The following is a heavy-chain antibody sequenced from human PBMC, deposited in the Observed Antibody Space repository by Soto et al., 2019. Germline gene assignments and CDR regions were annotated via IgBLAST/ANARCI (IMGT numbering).Heavy chain of an antibody. CDR3: ARDPPGNDFWSGYLDLDY. V-gene: IGHV3-23*01. J-gene: IGHJ4*02. CDR2: ISGSGGST. Sequence: PGGSLRLSCAASGFTFSSYAMSWVRQAPGKGLEWVSAISGSGGSTYYADSVKGRFTISRDNSKNTLYLQMNSLRAEDTAVYYCARDPPGNDFWSGYLDLDYWGQGTLVTVSS. D-gene: IGHD3-3*01. CDR1: GFTFSSYA.